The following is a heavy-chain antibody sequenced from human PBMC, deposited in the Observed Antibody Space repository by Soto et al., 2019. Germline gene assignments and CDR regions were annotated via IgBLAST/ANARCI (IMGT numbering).Heavy chain of an antibody. CDR2: INTDGSST. J-gene: IGHJ4*02. CDR1: GFTFSSYW. CDR3: AREPPGRAWAGATDY. V-gene: IGHV3-74*01. D-gene: IGHD1-26*01. Sequence: EVQLVASGGGLVQPGGSLRLSCAASGFTFSSYWMHWVRQAPGKGLVCVSRINTDGSSTSYADSVKGRFSISRDNAENTLYLQMYSLRVEYTAIYYCAREPPGRAWAGATDYWGQGTLVTVSS.